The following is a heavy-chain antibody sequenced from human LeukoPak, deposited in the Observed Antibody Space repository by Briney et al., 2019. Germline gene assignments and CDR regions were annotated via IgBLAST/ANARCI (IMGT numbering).Heavy chain of an antibody. D-gene: IGHD6-19*01. Sequence: GGSLRLSCAASGFTFSSYEMNWVRQAPGKGLEWVSYIDDSGSSIYYADSVKGRFTISRDNAKSSLYLQMNSLRAEDTAVYYCARDRTVGVPGTPQFDFWGQGTLVTVSS. CDR3: ARDRTVGVPGTPQFDF. V-gene: IGHV3-48*03. CDR1: GFTFSSYE. CDR2: IDDSGSSI. J-gene: IGHJ4*02.